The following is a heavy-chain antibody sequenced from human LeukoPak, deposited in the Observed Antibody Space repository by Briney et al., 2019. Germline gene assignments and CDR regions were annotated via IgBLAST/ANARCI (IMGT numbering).Heavy chain of an antibody. CDR1: GGTFSSYA. Sequence: GASVKVSCKASGGTFSSYAISWVRQAPGQGLEWMGWIRAYNGNTNYAQKLQGRVTMTTDTSTSTAYMELRSLRSDDTAVYYCARVKIPPYYYDSSGYYEDYWGQGTLVTVSS. J-gene: IGHJ4*02. CDR3: ARVKIPPYYYDSSGYYEDY. V-gene: IGHV1-18*01. CDR2: IRAYNGNT. D-gene: IGHD3-22*01.